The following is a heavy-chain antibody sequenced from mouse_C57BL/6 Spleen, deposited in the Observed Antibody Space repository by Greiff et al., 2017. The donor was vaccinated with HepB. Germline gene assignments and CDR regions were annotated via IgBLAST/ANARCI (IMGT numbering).Heavy chain of an antibody. V-gene: IGHV1-18*01. CDR1: GYTFTDYN. CDR2: INPNNGGT. J-gene: IGHJ4*01. Sequence: VQLQQSGPELVKPGASVKIPCKASGYTFTDYNMDWVKQSHGKSLEWIGDINPNNGGTIYNQKFKGKATLTVDKSSSTAYMELRSLTSEDTAVYYCARDRYSNYHYAMDYWGQGTSVTVSS. D-gene: IGHD2-5*01. CDR3: ARDRYSNYHYAMDY.